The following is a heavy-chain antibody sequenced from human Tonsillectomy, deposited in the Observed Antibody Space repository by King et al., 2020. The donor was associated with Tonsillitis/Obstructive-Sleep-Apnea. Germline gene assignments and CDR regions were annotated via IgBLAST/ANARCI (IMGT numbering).Heavy chain of an antibody. CDR1: GFTFGSYA. Sequence: VQLVESGGVLVQPGGSLRLSCAASGFTFGSYAMSWVRQAPGKGLEWVSAISGSGGSTYYADSVKGRFTISRDNSKNTLYLQMNSLRAEDTAVYFCASRRGSDLSSIDYWGQGTLVTVSS. D-gene: IGHD2-21*01. CDR2: ISGSGGST. V-gene: IGHV3-23*04. J-gene: IGHJ4*02. CDR3: ASRRGSDLSSIDY.